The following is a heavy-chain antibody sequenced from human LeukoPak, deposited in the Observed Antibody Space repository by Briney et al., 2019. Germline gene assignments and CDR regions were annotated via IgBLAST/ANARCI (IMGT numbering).Heavy chain of an antibody. CDR2: ISYDGSNK. V-gene: IGHV3-30-3*01. CDR3: ARDGLQRGVGAFDI. Sequence: GRSLRLSCAASGFTFSSYAMHWVRQAPGKGLEWVAVISYDGSNKYYADSVKGRFTISRDNSKNTLYLQMNSLRAEDTAVYYCARDGLQRGVGAFDIWGQGTMVTVSS. CDR1: GFTFSSYA. J-gene: IGHJ3*02. D-gene: IGHD5-24*01.